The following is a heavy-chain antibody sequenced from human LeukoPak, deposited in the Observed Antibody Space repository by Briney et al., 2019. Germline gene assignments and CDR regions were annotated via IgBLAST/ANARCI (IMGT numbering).Heavy chain of an antibody. CDR2: IYYSGST. CDR3: ARDNLDGIVGATAFDY. Sequence: PSETLSLTCTVSGGSISSSSYYWGWIRQPPGKGLEWIGSIYYSGSTYYNPSLKSRVTISVDTSKNQFSLKLSPVTAADTAVYYCARDNLDGIVGATAFDYWGQGTLVTVSS. J-gene: IGHJ4*02. CDR1: GGSISSSSYY. D-gene: IGHD1-26*01. V-gene: IGHV4-39*07.